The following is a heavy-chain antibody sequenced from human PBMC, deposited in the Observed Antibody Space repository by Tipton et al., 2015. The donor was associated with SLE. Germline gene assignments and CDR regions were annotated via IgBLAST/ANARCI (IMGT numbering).Heavy chain of an antibody. Sequence: TLSLTCTVSGGSISSGDYYWSWIRQPPGKGLEWIGYIYYSGSTYYNPSLKSRVTILVDTSKNQFSLKLSSVTAADTAVYYCASSWGAVAAGFDYWGQGTLVTVSS. J-gene: IGHJ4*02. CDR3: ASSWGAVAAGFDY. D-gene: IGHD6-25*01. CDR1: GGSISSGDYY. CDR2: IYYSGST. V-gene: IGHV4-30-4*01.